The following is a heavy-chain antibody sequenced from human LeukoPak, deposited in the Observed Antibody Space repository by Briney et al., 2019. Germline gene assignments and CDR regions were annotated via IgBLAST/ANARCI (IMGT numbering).Heavy chain of an antibody. D-gene: IGHD4-17*01. CDR3: ASVGDYVSY. J-gene: IGHJ4*02. Sequence: PSETLSLTCAVSGYSISSGYYWGWIRQPPGKGLEWIGIIYHSGSTYYNPSLKSRVTISVDTSKNQFSLKLSSVTAADTAVYYCASVGDYVSYWGQGTLVTVSS. CDR2: IYHSGST. CDR1: GYSISSGYY. V-gene: IGHV4-38-2*01.